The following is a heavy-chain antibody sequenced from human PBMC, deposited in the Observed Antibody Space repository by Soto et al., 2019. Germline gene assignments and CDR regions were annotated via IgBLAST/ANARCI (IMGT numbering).Heavy chain of an antibody. V-gene: IGHV3-33*01. CDR1: GFTFSSYG. J-gene: IGHJ6*02. Sequence: GGSLRLSCAASGFTFSSYGMHWVRQAPGKGLEWVAVIWYDGSNKYYADSVKGRFTISRDNSKNTLYLQMNSLRAEDTAVYYCATGVDMVRGVKPGDEHYYYYGMDVWGQGTTVTVSS. CDR3: ATGVDMVRGVKPGDEHYYYYGMDV. CDR2: IWYDGSNK. D-gene: IGHD3-10*01.